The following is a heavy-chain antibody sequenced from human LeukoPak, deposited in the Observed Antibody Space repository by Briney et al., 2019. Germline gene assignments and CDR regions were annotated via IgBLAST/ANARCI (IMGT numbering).Heavy chain of an antibody. CDR1: EFIFSTYG. Sequence: GGSLRLSCAASEFIFSTYGMHWVRQAPGKGLEWVAFIRYDGSYKDYGDSVKGRFTISRDNSKNTLYLQMNSLRAEDTAVYYCAKDVVGQQWPENYWGQGTLVTVSS. CDR2: IRYDGSYK. J-gene: IGHJ4*02. D-gene: IGHD6-19*01. CDR3: AKDVVGQQWPENY. V-gene: IGHV3-30*02.